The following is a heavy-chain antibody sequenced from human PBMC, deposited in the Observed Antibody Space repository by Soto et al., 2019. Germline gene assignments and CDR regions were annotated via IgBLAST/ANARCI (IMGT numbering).Heavy chain of an antibody. V-gene: IGHV3-48*02. J-gene: IGHJ4*02. Sequence: GGSLRLSCVASGFSFSNYNMNWVRQAPGKGLEWVSYITDSSDTVHYADSVRGRFTISRDNAESSLYLQMNSLRDEDTAVNYCATAEVDYWGPGTLVTVSS. CDR2: ITDSSDTV. CDR1: GFSFSNYN. CDR3: ATAEVDY.